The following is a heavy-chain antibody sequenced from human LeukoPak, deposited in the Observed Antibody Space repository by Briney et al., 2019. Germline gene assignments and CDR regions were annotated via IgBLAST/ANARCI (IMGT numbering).Heavy chain of an antibody. V-gene: IGHV3-49*03. J-gene: IGHJ4*02. Sequence: GGALRLSCTASGFTFGDYGMNWFRQAPGKGLEWVGFISSKAYGGTTEYAASVKGRFTISRVDSKSIVFLQMNSLKTEDTAVYYCTRGYSYGYYCGQGTLVTVSS. CDR3: TRGYSYGYY. CDR1: GFTFGDYG. CDR2: ISSKAYGGTT. D-gene: IGHD5-18*01.